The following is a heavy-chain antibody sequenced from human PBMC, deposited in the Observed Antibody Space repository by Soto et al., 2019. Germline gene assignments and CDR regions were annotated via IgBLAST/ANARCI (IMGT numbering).Heavy chain of an antibody. V-gene: IGHV3-33*01. CDR3: ARYSSSSGAIYYYYGMDV. CDR1: GFTFSSYG. Sequence: GGSLRLSCAASGFTFSSYGMHWVRQAPGKGLEWVAVIWYDGSNKYYADSVKGRFTISRDNSKNTLYLQMNSLGAEDTAVYYCARYSSSSGAIYYYYGMDVWGQGTTVTVS. CDR2: IWYDGSNK. D-gene: IGHD6-6*01. J-gene: IGHJ6*02.